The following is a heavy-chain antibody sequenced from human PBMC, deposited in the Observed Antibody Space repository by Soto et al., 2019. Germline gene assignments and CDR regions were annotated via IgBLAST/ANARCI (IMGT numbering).Heavy chain of an antibody. V-gene: IGHV1-69*04. CDR3: ATSYGSGYRAFDF. D-gene: IGHD3-10*01. J-gene: IGHJ4*02. Sequence: QVQLVQSGAEVKRPGSSVKVSGKASGDTFNFYSINWVRQAPGLWLEWMGRVNPILSMSNYAQRFKGRVTMTAEQSPSTAYTELRGLRSEDTAIYYCATSYGSGYRAFDFWGQGALVTVSS. CDR1: GDTFNFYS. CDR2: VNPILSMS.